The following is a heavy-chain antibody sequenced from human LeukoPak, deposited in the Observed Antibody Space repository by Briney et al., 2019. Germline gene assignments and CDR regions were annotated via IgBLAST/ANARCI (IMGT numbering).Heavy chain of an antibody. D-gene: IGHD5-18*01. Sequence: GGSLRLSCAASGFTFSSYGMHWVRQAPGRGLGRVAVTSYDRSNTYYADSVKGRFTISSDNSKNTLYMQINSLRAEDTAVYYCAKGRIQLWTHPFDYWGQGTLVTVSS. CDR1: GFTFSSYG. J-gene: IGHJ4*02. CDR2: TSYDRSNT. CDR3: AKGRIQLWTHPFDY. V-gene: IGHV3-30*18.